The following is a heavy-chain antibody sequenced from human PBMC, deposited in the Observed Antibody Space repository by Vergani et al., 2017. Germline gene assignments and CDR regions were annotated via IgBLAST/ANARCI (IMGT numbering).Heavy chain of an antibody. J-gene: IGHJ3*02. CDR2: IIPIFGTA. Sequence: QVQLVQSGAEVKKPGSSVKVSCKASGGTFSSYAISWVRQAPGQGLEWMGGIIPIFGTANYAQKFQGRVTITADKSTSTAYMELSSLRSEDTAVYYCARDRPAPSGSYYDGSAFDIWGQGTMVTVSS. V-gene: IGHV1-69*06. CDR1: GGTFSSYA. D-gene: IGHD1-26*01. CDR3: ARDRPAPSGSYYDGSAFDI.